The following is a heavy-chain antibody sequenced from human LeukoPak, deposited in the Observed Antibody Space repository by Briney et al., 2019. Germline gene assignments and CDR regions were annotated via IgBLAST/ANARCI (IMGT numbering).Heavy chain of an antibody. J-gene: IGHJ4*02. CDR3: ARVRSGYSHENYFDY. Sequence: PWGSLRLSCAASGFTFRRYWMAWVRQAPGKGLEWVANIKEDGSETYYVDSVKGRFTISRDNAKNSLYLQMNSLRVEDTAVYYCARVRSGYSHENYFDYWGQGTLVTVSS. V-gene: IGHV3-7*01. CDR2: IKEDGSET. CDR1: GFTFRRYW. D-gene: IGHD5-18*01.